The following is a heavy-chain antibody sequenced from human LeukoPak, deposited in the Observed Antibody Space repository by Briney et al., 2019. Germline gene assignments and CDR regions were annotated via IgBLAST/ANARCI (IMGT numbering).Heavy chain of an antibody. CDR3: ARGYCTNGVCSSDYFDY. CDR2: IYYSGST. Sequence: SETLSLTCTVSGGSISSGGYYWSWIRQHPGKGLEWIGYIYYSGSTNYNPSLKSRVTISVDTSKNQISLKLSSVIAADTAVYYCARGYCTNGVCSSDYFDYWGQGTLVTVSS. V-gene: IGHV4-31*03. D-gene: IGHD2-8*01. CDR1: GGSISSGGYY. J-gene: IGHJ4*02.